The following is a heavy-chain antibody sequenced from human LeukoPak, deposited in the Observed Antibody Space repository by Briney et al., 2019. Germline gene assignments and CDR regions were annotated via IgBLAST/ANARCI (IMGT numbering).Heavy chain of an antibody. V-gene: IGHV3-9*01. J-gene: IGHJ4*02. CDR3: AKDIGYYCSSTSVFDY. D-gene: IGHD2-2*01. CDR1: GFTFDDYA. Sequence: GGSLRLSCAASGFTFDDYAMHWVRQAPGKGLEWVSGISWNSDSIGYADSVKGRFTISRDNAKNSLYLQMNSLRAEDTALYYCAKDIGYYCSSTSVFDYWGQGTLVTVSS. CDR2: ISWNSDSI.